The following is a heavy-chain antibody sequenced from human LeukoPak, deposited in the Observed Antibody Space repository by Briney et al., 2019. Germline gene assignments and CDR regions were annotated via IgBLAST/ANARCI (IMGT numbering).Heavy chain of an antibody. CDR1: GYTFTGYY. CDR3: ARGALRVTSGSYTFVESWFDP. J-gene: IGHJ5*02. V-gene: IGHV1-2*02. CDR2: INPNSGGT. D-gene: IGHD1-26*01. Sequence: GASVKVSCKASGYTFTGYYMHWVRQAPGQGLEWMGWINPNSGGTNYAQKFQGRVTMTRDTSISTAYMELSRLRSDDTAVYYCARGALRVTSGSYTFVESWFDPWGQGTLVTVSS.